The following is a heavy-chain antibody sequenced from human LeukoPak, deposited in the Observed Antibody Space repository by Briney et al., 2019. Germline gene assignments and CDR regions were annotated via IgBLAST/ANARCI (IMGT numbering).Heavy chain of an antibody. Sequence: SETLSLTCTVSGGSISSYYWSWIRQPPGKGLEWIGYIYYSGSTNYNPSLKSRVTMSVDTSKNQFSLKLSSVTAADTAVYYCATLQSSGYDYSDYWGQGILVTVSS. CDR3: ATLQSSGYDYSDY. CDR1: GGSISSYY. J-gene: IGHJ4*02. D-gene: IGHD3-22*01. V-gene: IGHV4-59*08. CDR2: IYYSGST.